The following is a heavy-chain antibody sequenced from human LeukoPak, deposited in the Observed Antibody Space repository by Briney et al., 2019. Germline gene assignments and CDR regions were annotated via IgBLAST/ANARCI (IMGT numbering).Heavy chain of an antibody. CDR1: GYTFTSYA. D-gene: IGHD3-3*01. CDR2: INAGNGNT. J-gene: IGHJ4*02. CDR3: ARVPISWSGHHFDY. V-gene: IGHV1-3*01. Sequence: ASVKVSCKASGYTFTSYAMHWVRQAPVQRLEWMGWINAGNGNTKYSQKFQGRVTITRDTSASTAYMELSSLRSEDTAVYYCARVPISWSGHHFDYWGQGTLVTVSS.